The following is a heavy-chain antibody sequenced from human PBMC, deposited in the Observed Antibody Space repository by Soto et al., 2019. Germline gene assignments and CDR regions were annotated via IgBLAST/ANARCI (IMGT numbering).Heavy chain of an antibody. CDR2: IYYRGST. D-gene: IGHD5-18*01. V-gene: IGHV4-31*03. CDR3: ARPLTAEDTAMARDNDYFDY. Sequence: QVQLQESGPGLVKPSQALSLTCTVSGGSISSGGYYWSWIRQHPGKGLEWIGYIYYRGSTYYNPSLKSRVTISVDTSKTQFSLKLSSVTAADTAVYYCARPLTAEDTAMARDNDYFDYWGQGTLVTVSS. J-gene: IGHJ4*02. CDR1: GGSISSGGYY.